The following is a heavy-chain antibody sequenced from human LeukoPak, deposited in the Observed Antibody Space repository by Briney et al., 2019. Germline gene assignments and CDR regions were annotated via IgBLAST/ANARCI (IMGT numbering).Heavy chain of an antibody. CDR2: ISSSSSYI. D-gene: IGHD1-14*01. Sequence: PGGFLRLSCAASGFTFSSYSMNWVRQAPGKGLEWVASISSSSSYIYYADSVKGRFTISRDNAKNSPYLEMNSLGPEDTAVYYCAKSRAPTADPDAFDVWGQGTMVTVSS. V-gene: IGHV3-21*01. J-gene: IGHJ3*01. CDR3: AKSRAPTADPDAFDV. CDR1: GFTFSSYS.